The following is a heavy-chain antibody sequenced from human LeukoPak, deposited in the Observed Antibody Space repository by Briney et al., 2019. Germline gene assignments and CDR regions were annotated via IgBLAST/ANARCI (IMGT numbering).Heavy chain of an antibody. Sequence: GGSLRLSCAASGFTFSSYGMHWVRQAPGKGLEGVAVISYDGSNKYYADSVKGRFTISRDNSKNTVYLQMNSLRAEDTAVYYCAKDLSYCGGDCYSSWGQGTLVTVSS. V-gene: IGHV3-30*18. CDR3: AKDLSYCGGDCYSS. CDR1: GFTFSSYG. J-gene: IGHJ5*02. D-gene: IGHD2-21*02. CDR2: ISYDGSNK.